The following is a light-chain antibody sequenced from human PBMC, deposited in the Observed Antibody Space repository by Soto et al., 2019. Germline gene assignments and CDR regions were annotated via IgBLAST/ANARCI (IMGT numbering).Light chain of an antibody. CDR3: MQRLEFPYT. CDR1: HSLMDGDAGITY. J-gene: IGKJ2*01. V-gene: IGKV2-40*01. Sequence: IVLTQPPLSLPVTPGEPTSISCRSSHSLMDGDAGITYLDWYLQKPGQSPQVLIYARSYRASGVPDRFSGSGSGTDFTLEISRVEAEDVGVYYCMQRLEFPYTFGQGTTLEIK. CDR2: ARS.